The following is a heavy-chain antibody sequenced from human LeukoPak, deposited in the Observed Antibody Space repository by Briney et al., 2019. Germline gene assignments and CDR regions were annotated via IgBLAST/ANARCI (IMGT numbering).Heavy chain of an antibody. CDR3: ARDQMGPRAIDY. CDR2: IYYSGST. D-gene: IGHD1-26*01. V-gene: IGHV4-31*03. J-gene: IGHJ4*02. Sequence: PSQTLSLTCTVSGGSISSGGYSWSWIRQHPGKGLEWIGYIYYSGSTYYNPSLKSRVTISVDTSKNQFSLKLSSVTAADTAVYYCARDQMGPRAIDYWGQGTLVTVSS. CDR1: GGSISSGGYS.